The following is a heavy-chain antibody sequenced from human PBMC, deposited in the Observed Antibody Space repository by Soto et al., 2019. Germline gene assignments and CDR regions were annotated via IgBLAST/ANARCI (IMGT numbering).Heavy chain of an antibody. Sequence: QLQLQESGPGLVKPSETLSLTCTVSGGSISSSSYYWGWIRQPPGKGLEWIGSIYYSGSTYYNPSLKSRVTISVDTSKNQFYLKLSSVTAADTAVYSCASKMGYEGWFDPWGQGTLVTVSS. J-gene: IGHJ5*02. D-gene: IGHD5-12*01. V-gene: IGHV4-39*01. CDR2: IYYSGST. CDR1: GGSISSSSYY. CDR3: ASKMGYEGWFDP.